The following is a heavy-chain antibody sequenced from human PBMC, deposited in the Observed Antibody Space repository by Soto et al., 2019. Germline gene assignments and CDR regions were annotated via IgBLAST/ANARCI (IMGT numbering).Heavy chain of an antibody. J-gene: IGHJ4*02. Sequence: ASVKVSCKAAGNTFTSYDINWVRQATGHGLEWMVCINPNSGNIGYAQKFQGRVTMTRDTAIKTAYMEVSRLRSDDTAVYYCARGRASGSYYLLDYWGQGTLVNVS. CDR2: INPNSGNI. D-gene: IGHD3-10*01. CDR1: GNTFTSYD. V-gene: IGHV1-8*01. CDR3: ARGRASGSYYLLDY.